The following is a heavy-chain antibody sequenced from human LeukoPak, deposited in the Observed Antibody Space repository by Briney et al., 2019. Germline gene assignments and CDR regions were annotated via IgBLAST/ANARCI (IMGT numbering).Heavy chain of an antibody. J-gene: IGHJ4*02. CDR2: ISYDGSNK. D-gene: IGHD4-23*01. V-gene: IGHV3-30-3*01. Sequence: GGSLRLSCAASGFTFSSYAMHWVRQAPGKGLEWVAVISYDGSNKYYADSVKGRFTISRDNSKNTLYLQMNSLRAEDTAVYYCARDPKRYGGNSVLDYWGQGTLVTVSS. CDR3: ARDPKRYGGNSVLDY. CDR1: GFTFSSYA.